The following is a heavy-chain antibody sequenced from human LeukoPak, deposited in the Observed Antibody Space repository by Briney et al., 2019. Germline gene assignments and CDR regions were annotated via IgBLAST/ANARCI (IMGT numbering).Heavy chain of an antibody. CDR2: ISSSSSYI. D-gene: IGHD6-19*01. Sequence: PGGSLRLSCAASGFTFSSYSMNWVRQAPGKGLEWVSSISSSSSYIYYADSVKGRFTISRDNAKNSLYLQMNSLRAEDTAVYYCARDLGSSGRAFDIWGQGTMVTVSS. CDR3: ARDLGSSGRAFDI. CDR1: GFTFSSYS. J-gene: IGHJ3*02. V-gene: IGHV3-21*01.